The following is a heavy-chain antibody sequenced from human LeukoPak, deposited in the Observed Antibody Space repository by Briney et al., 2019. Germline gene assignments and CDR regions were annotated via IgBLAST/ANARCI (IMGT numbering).Heavy chain of an antibody. CDR2: ISSGSRDI. CDR3: ARANCYLRNCYYYGMDV. J-gene: IGHJ6*02. CDR1: GFRFDSYS. V-gene: IGHV3-48*02. Sequence: GGSLRLSCAAFGFRFDSYSMNWVRQAPGKGLEWLSFISSGSRDIYYADSVKGRFTISRDNGKNSLYLHMNSLRDEDTAVYYCARANCYLRNCYYYGMDVWGQGTTVTVSS. D-gene: IGHD1-1*01.